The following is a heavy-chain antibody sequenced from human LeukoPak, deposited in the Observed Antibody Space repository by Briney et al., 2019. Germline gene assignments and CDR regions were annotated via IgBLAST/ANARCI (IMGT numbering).Heavy chain of an antibody. Sequence: GGSLRLSCAASGFTFNSYAMSWVRQAPGKGLEWISSISGSGGSTYYADSVKGRFTISRDNSKNALYLQMNSLRAEDTAVYYCAKISPNGSVVDVWGQGTTVTVSS. J-gene: IGHJ6*02. CDR2: ISGSGGST. CDR1: GFTFNSYA. V-gene: IGHV3-23*01. D-gene: IGHD3-10*01. CDR3: AKISPNGSVVDV.